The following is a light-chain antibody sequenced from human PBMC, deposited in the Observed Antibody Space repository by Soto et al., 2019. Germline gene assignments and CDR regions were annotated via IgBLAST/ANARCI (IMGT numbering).Light chain of an antibody. Sequence: QSVLIQPRSVSGSPGQSVTISCTGTSSDVGGYNYVSWYQQHPGKAPKLMIYDVSERPSGVPDRFSGSKSGNTASLTISGLQAEDEADYNCCSYAGSFYVFGTGTKVTVL. CDR1: SSDVGGYNY. CDR2: DVS. V-gene: IGLV2-11*01. CDR3: CSYAGSFYV. J-gene: IGLJ1*01.